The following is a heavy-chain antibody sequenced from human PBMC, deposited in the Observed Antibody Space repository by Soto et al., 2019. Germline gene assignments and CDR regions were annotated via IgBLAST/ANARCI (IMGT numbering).Heavy chain of an antibody. CDR1: GFIFSRYA. Sequence: EVQLLESGGGLAQPGGSLRLSCAASGFIFSRYAMSWVRRAPGKGLEWVATISGISGRTYYADSVKGRFTLSRDNSKNALFLQMNALRAEDAAVYYCAKVGPLDLADMHRWSSFDYWGQGTLITVSS. CDR2: ISGISGRT. J-gene: IGHJ4*02. D-gene: IGHD3-16*01. CDR3: AKVGPLDLADMHRWSSFDY. V-gene: IGHV3-23*01.